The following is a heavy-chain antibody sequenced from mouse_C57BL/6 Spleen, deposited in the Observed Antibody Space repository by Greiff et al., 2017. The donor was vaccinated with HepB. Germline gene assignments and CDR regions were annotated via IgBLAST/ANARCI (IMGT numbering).Heavy chain of an antibody. CDR3: ARALYDDYYAMDY. Sequence: EVQLVESGGGLVKPGGSLKLSCAASGFTFSDYGMHWVRQAPEKGLEWVAYISSGSSTIYYADTVKGRFTISRDNAKNTLFLQMTSLRSEDTAMYYCARALYDDYYAMDYWGQGTSVTVSS. D-gene: IGHD2-12*01. V-gene: IGHV5-17*01. CDR1: GFTFSDYG. CDR2: ISSGSSTI. J-gene: IGHJ4*01.